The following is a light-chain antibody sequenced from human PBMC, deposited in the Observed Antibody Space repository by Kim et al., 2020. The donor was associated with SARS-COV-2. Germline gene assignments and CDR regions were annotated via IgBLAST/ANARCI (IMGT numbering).Light chain of an antibody. V-gene: IGLV6-57*01. CDR3: QSYDNHMWV. J-gene: IGLJ3*02. Sequence: GKTVTISCTRISGGIASNYIQWYQQRPDSSPIMVIYEDDRRPSGVPDRFSASIDSSSNSASLTISGLKTEDEADYYCQSYDNHMWVFGGGTHLTVL. CDR1: SGGIASNY. CDR2: EDD.